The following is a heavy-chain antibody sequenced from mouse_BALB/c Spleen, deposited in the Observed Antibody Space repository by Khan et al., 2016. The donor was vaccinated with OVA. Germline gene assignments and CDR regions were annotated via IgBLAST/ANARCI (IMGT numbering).Heavy chain of an antibody. V-gene: IGHV3-2*02. CDR3: AMGRTY. Sequence: EVQLVESGPGLVKPSQSLSLTCTVTGYSITSDYAWNWIRQFPGNKLEWMGYISYSGRTSYTPSLKSRISVTRDTSKIQFFLQLNSVTTEDTATYYCAMGRTYWGQGTLVTVSA. D-gene: IGHD4-1*01. CDR1: GYSITSDYA. CDR2: ISYSGRT. J-gene: IGHJ3*01.